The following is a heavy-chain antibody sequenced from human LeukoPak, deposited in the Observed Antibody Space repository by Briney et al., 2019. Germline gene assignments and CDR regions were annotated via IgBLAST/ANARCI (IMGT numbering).Heavy chain of an antibody. V-gene: IGHV4-59*08. CDR1: GGSFSGYY. Sequence: PSETLSLTCAVYGGSFSGYYWSWIRQPPGKGLEWIGYIYYSGSTNYNPSLKSRVTISVDTSKNQFSLKVTSVTAADTAVYYCARLSEVAGIPDYWGQGTLVTVSS. CDR3: ARLSEVAGIPDY. J-gene: IGHJ4*02. CDR2: IYYSGST. D-gene: IGHD6-19*01.